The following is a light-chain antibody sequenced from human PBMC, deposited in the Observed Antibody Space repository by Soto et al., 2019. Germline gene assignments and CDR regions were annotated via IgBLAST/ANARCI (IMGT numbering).Light chain of an antibody. V-gene: IGKV3-15*01. Sequence: EIVMTQSPATLSVSPGERATLSCRASQSVSSNLAWYQQKPGQAPRLLIYGASTRATGVPARFSGSGSGTEFTLTLSSLQSEDFAIYYCQHYNQWPWTFGQGT. CDR2: GAS. J-gene: IGKJ1*01. CDR1: QSVSSN. CDR3: QHYNQWPWT.